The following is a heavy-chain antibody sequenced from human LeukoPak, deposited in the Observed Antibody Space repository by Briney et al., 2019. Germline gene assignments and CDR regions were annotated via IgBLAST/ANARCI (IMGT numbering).Heavy chain of an antibody. CDR3: AKGGIAAAGTSFYFDY. J-gene: IGHJ4*02. V-gene: IGHV3-23*01. CDR2: ISGSGSGT. D-gene: IGHD6-13*01. CDR1: GFTFSSYA. Sequence: GGSLRLSCAASGFTFSSYAMSWVRQAPGKGLEWVSGISGSGSGTYYPDSVKGRFTISRDNSKNTLYLQMNSLRAEDTAVYYCAKGGIAAAGTSFYFDYWGQGTLVAVSS.